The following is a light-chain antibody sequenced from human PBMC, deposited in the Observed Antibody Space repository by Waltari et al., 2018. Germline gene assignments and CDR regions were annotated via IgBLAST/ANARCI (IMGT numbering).Light chain of an antibody. CDR1: QSLSSN. Sequence: IVMTQSPATLSVSPGEGATLSCKASQSLSSNLAWYQQTPGQLPRLLIYGASPRATGIPARFSGSGSGTEFTLTISSLQAEDFAVYYCQERGRTFGQGTKVEIK. V-gene: IGKV3-15*01. J-gene: IGKJ1*01. CDR2: GAS. CDR3: QERGRT.